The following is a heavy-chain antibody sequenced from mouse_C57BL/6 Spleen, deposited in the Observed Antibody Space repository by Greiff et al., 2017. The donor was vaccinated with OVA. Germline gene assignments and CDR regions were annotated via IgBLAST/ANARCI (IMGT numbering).Heavy chain of an antibody. CDR2: INPNNGGT. D-gene: IGHD2-4*01. Sequence: EVQLQQSGPELVKPGASVKMSCKASGYTFTDYNMHWVKQSHGKSLEWIGYINPNNGGTSYNQKFKGKATLTVNKSSSTAYMELRSLTSEDSAVYYCASPDDYVAWFAYWGQGTLVTVSA. CDR3: ASPDDYVAWFAY. J-gene: IGHJ3*01. CDR1: GYTFTDYN. V-gene: IGHV1-22*01.